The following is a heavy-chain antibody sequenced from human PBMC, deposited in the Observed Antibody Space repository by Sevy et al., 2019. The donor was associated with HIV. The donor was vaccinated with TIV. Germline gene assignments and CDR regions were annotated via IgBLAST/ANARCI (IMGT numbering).Heavy chain of an antibody. Sequence: GGSLRLSCAASGFTFSSYAMHWVRQAPGKGLEWVAVISYDGSNKYYVDSVKGRFTISRDNSKNTLYLQMNSLRAEDTAVYYCAKDGTAYGDYFYYFDSWGQGTLVTVSS. J-gene: IGHJ4*02. CDR3: AKDGTAYGDYFYYFDS. D-gene: IGHD4-17*01. V-gene: IGHV3-30*18. CDR1: GFTFSSYA. CDR2: ISYDGSNK.